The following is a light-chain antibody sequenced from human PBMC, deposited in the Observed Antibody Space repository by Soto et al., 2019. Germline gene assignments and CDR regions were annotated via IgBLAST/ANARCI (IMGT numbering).Light chain of an antibody. CDR3: QQRDGYPYT. CDR1: QGFSNY. J-gene: IGKJ2*01. V-gene: IGKV1-9*01. CDR2: GAS. Sequence: DIQLTQSPSFLSASIGDSVTITCRASQGFSNYLAWYQAKPGKAPKLLIYGASTLQSGVSSRCGGSGAATDFTLTLSSLQPEDCETQFGQQRDGYPYTFGKGTKREIK.